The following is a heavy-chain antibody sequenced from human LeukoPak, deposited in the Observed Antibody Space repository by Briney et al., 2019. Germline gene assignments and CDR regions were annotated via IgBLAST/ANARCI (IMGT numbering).Heavy chain of an antibody. V-gene: IGHV3-23*01. Sequence: GGSLRLSCVASGFTFSGYAMSWVRQAPGKGLEWVSSISGRVGSTYYADSIKGRFTISRDNSKNTLFLQMNSLRAEDTAVYYCAKEDSYYFDYWGQGALVTVSS. CDR3: AKEDSYYFDY. J-gene: IGHJ4*02. D-gene: IGHD3/OR15-3a*01. CDR1: GFTFSGYA. CDR2: ISGRVGST.